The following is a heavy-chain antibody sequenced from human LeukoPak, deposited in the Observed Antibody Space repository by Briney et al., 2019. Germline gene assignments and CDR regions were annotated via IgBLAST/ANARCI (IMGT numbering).Heavy chain of an antibody. J-gene: IGHJ3*02. CDR1: GFTFDDYG. CDR2: INWNGGST. D-gene: IGHD3-22*01. Sequence: GGSLRLSCAASGFTFDDYGLSWVRQAPGKGLEWVSTINWNGGSTGYADSVKGRFTISRDNAKNSLYLQMNSLRAEDTALYYCARDLAYDSSGYYPNDAFDIWGQGTMVTVSS. CDR3: ARDLAYDSSGYYPNDAFDI. V-gene: IGHV3-20*04.